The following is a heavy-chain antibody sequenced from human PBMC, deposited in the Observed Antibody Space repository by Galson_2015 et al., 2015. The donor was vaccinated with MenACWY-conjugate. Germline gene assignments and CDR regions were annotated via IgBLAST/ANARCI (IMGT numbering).Heavy chain of an antibody. D-gene: IGHD3-9*01. CDR3: TRALREYYDILTGYYPYVGYFDY. V-gene: IGHV3-49*03. CDR2: IRSKAYGGTT. J-gene: IGHJ4*02. Sequence: LRLSCAASGFTFGDYALSWFRQAPGKGLEWVGFIRSKAYGGTTEYAASVKGRFTISRDDSKSIAYLQMNSLKTEDTAVCYCTRALREYYDILTGYYPYVGYFDYWGQGTLVTVSS. CDR1: GFTFGDYA.